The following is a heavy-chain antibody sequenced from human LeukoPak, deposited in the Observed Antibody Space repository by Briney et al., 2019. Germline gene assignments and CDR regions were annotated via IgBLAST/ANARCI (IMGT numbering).Heavy chain of an antibody. V-gene: IGHV4-39*01. J-gene: IGHJ4*02. CDR3: ARRGGYCSNGVCY. CDR2: IYYSGST. Sequence: PSETLSLTCTVPGGSVSSYYWGWIRQPPGKGLEWIGSIYYSGSTYYNPSLKSRVTISVDTSKNQFSLKLTSVTAADTAVYYCARRGGYCSNGVCYWGQGTLVTVSS. D-gene: IGHD2-8*01. CDR1: GGSVSSYY.